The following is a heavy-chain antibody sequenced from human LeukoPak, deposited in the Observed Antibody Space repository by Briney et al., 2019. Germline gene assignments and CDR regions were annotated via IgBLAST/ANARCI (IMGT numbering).Heavy chain of an antibody. D-gene: IGHD6-13*01. V-gene: IGHV1-69*04. J-gene: IGHJ4*02. CDR2: IIPILGIA. Sequence: PWASVKVSCKASGGTFSSYAISWVRQAPGQGLEWMGRIIPILGIANYAQKFQGRVTITADKSTSTAYMELSSLRSEDTAVYYCVRDVDIAAAGVDYWGQGTLVTVSS. CDR3: VRDVDIAAAGVDY. CDR1: GGTFSSYA.